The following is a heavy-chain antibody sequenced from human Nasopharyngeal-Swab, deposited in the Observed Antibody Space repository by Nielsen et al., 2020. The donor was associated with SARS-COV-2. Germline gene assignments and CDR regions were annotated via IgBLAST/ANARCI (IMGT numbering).Heavy chain of an antibody. CDR2: INPNSGGT. J-gene: IGHJ3*02. V-gene: IGHV1-2*02. D-gene: IGHD3-16*01. CDR3: ARVVWVDWDAFHI. Sequence: ASVKVSCKASGYTFIGYYIHWVRQAPGQRLEWMGWINPNSGGTNYAQKFQGRVTMTRDTSISTAYMELSRLRSDDTAVYYCARVVWVDWDAFHIWGQGTIVTVSS. CDR1: GYTFIGYY.